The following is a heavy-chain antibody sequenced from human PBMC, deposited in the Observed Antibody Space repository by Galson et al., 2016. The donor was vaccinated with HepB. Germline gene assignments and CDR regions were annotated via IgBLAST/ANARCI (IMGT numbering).Heavy chain of an antibody. CDR1: GFTFDHYA. J-gene: IGHJ4*02. CDR2: ISWDGGSA. D-gene: IGHD5-24*01. Sequence: SLRLSCAASGFTFDHYAMHWVRQVPGEGLEWVSVISWDGGSAYYADSVRGRFTISRDNSKNSLFLQMNSLRAEDTALYYCAKGGERWLQGLGVVGHPLDYWGQGTLVTVSS. CDR3: AKGGERWLQGLGVVGHPLDY. V-gene: IGHV3-43D*04.